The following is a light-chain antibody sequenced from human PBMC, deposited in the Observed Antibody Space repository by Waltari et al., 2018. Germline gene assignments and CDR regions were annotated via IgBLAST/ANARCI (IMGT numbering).Light chain of an antibody. CDR2: DAS. CDR1: QSVSSY. CDR3: QQRSNWPRALT. Sequence: EIVLTQSPATLSLSPGERATLSCRASQSVSSYLAWYQQKPGQAPRLLFYDASNRATGIPARFSGSGSGTDFTLTISSLEPEDFAVYYCQQRSNWPRALTFGGGTKVEIK. V-gene: IGKV3-11*01. J-gene: IGKJ4*01.